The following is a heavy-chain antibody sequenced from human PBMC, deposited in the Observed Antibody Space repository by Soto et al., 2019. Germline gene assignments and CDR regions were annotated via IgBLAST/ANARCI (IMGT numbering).Heavy chain of an antibody. V-gene: IGHV4-30-4*01. Sequence: PSEHPSLTSTVSGGSSSSGDYYWGGIRQPPGKGLEWIGYIYYSGSTYYNPSLKSRVIISVDTSKNQFSLKMSSVTAADTAVYYCAREHQTLEDDFWGSHRYFADWGQRTLVTVSS. J-gene: IGHJ4*02. CDR2: IYYSGST. CDR3: AREHQTLEDDFWGSHRYFAD. CDR1: GGSSSSGDYY. D-gene: IGHD3-16*02.